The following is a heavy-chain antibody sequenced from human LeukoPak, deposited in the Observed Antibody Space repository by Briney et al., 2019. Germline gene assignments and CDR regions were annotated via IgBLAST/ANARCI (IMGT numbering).Heavy chain of an antibody. CDR3: AYSSSHFDAFDI. CDR2: INPNSGGT. Sequence: GASVEVSCKASGYTFTGYYMHWVRQAPGQGLEWMGWINPNSGGTNYAQKFQGRVTMTRDTSISTAYMELSRLRSDDTAVYYCAYSSSHFDAFDIWGQGTMVTVSS. V-gene: IGHV1-2*02. CDR1: GYTFTGYY. J-gene: IGHJ3*02. D-gene: IGHD6-13*01.